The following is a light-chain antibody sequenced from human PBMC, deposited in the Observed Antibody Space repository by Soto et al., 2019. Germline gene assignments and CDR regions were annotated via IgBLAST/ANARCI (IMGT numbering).Light chain of an antibody. CDR2: EVA. Sequence: QSVLTQPASVSGSPGQSITISCTGTNSDIGFYNYVSWYQQHPGEAPKLIIYEVAKRPSGVSSRFSGSKSGNTASLTISGLQAEDEADYHCSSYTSSSPIYVLGNGTKLT. CDR1: NSDIGFYNY. CDR3: SSYTSSSPIYV. J-gene: IGLJ1*01. V-gene: IGLV2-14*01.